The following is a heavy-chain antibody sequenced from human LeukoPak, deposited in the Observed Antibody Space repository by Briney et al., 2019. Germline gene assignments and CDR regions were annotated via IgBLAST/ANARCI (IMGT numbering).Heavy chain of an antibody. V-gene: IGHV4-4*07. CDR2: IYTSGST. CDR3: IGSGSPRTGSAFDI. Sequence: SETLSLTCTVSGGSISSYYWSWIRQPAGKGLEWIGRIYTSGSTNYNPSLKSRVTISVDTSKNQFSLKLSSVTAADTAVYYCIGSGSPRTGSAFDIWGQGTMVTVSS. J-gene: IGHJ3*02. D-gene: IGHD3-10*01. CDR1: GGSISSYY.